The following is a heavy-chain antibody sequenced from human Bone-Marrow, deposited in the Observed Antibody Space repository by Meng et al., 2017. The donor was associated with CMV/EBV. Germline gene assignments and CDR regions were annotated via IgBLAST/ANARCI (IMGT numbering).Heavy chain of an antibody. D-gene: IGHD1-26*01. V-gene: IGHV4-61*01. Sequence: SETLSLTCTVSGDSLNSDTYYWNCIRQPPGKGLEWIGFIYHSGSTTYNPSLKSRVTISIDTSKNQFSLRLNSVTSADTAVYYCTRDREAALPYYYGMDVWGQGTTVTVSS. CDR3: TRDREAALPYYYGMDV. J-gene: IGHJ6*02. CDR1: GDSLNSDTYY. CDR2: IYHSGST.